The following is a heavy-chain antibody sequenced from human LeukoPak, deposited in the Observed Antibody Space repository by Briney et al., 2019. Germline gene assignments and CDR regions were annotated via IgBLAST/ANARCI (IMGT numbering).Heavy chain of an antibody. J-gene: IGHJ4*02. Sequence: PSQTLSLTSTVSGGSISSGSYYWSWSRQPAGKGLEWIGRIYTSGSTNYNPSLKSRVTISVDTSKNQFSLKLSSVTAADTAVYYCATLRYSSSWYWGQGTLVTVSS. CDR3: ATLRYSSSWY. V-gene: IGHV4-61*02. CDR2: IYTSGST. CDR1: GGSISSGSYY. D-gene: IGHD6-13*01.